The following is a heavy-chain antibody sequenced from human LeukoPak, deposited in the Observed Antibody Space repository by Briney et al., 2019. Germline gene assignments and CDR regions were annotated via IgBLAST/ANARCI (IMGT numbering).Heavy chain of an antibody. V-gene: IGHV3-21*01. CDR1: GYTFSSYC. J-gene: IGHJ4*02. D-gene: IGHD3-22*01. Sequence: GGSLRLSCADSGYTFSSYCINCVRQAPGKGLEWVSSISVGSNYIYYADSVRGRFSISRDDARNSLYLQMDSLRGDDTAVYYCARLRRNSNRSGYYYYFDYWGQGTLVTVSS. CDR2: ISVGSNYI. CDR3: ARLRRNSNRSGYYYYFDY.